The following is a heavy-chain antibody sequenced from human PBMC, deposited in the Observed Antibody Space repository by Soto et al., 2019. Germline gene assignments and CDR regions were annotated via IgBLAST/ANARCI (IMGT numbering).Heavy chain of an antibody. Sequence: PGGSLRLSCAASGFTFSSYAMSWVRQAPGKGLEWVSAISGSGGSTYYADSVKGRFTISRDNSKNTLYLQMNSLRAEDTAVYYCAKDLRGYDFWSYYYFDYWGQGTLVTVSS. V-gene: IGHV3-23*01. CDR1: GFTFSSYA. D-gene: IGHD3-3*01. J-gene: IGHJ4*02. CDR2: ISGSGGST. CDR3: AKDLRGYDFWSYYYFDY.